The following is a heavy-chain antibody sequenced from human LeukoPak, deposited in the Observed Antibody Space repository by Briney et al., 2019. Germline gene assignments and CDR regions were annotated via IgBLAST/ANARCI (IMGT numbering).Heavy chain of an antibody. D-gene: IGHD1-14*01. CDR3: ARDRSGLEGSWFDP. J-gene: IGHJ5*02. Sequence: SETLSLTCTVSDASMIKYYWTWIRQPPGKGLEWIGYIYYNGSTNYNPSLKNRITISIDTSKNQFSLKLSSVTAADTAVYYCARDRSGLEGSWFDPWGQGTLVTVSS. CDR1: DASMIKYY. CDR2: IYYNGST. V-gene: IGHV4-59*12.